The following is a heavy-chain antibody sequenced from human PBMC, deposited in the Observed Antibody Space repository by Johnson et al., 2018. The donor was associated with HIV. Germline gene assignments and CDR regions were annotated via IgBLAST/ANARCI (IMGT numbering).Heavy chain of an antibody. D-gene: IGHD2-15*01. J-gene: IGHJ3*02. CDR3: ARGPHEVVVVAATSAFDI. CDR2: ISSDGSGK. CDR1: EFTFSSYA. V-gene: IGHV3-30*04. Sequence: QVQLVESGGGVVQPGRSLRLSCAASEFTFSSYAFHWVRQAPGKGLEWVALISSDGSGKYYADPVKGRFTISRDNSKNTLYLQMNSLRAEDTAVYYCARGPHEVVVVAATSAFDIWGQGTMVTVSS.